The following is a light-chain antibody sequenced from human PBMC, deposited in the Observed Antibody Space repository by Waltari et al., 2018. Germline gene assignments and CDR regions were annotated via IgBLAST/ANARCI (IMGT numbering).Light chain of an antibody. Sequence: DIQMTQSPSSLSASVGDRVTITCRASQSISSYLNGYQQKPGKDPKLLIYAASSLQSGVPSRFSGSGSGTDFTLTISSLQPEDFATYYCQQSYSTPPVTFGQGTKLEIK. CDR3: QQSYSTPPVT. CDR1: QSISSY. V-gene: IGKV1-39*01. CDR2: AAS. J-gene: IGKJ2*01.